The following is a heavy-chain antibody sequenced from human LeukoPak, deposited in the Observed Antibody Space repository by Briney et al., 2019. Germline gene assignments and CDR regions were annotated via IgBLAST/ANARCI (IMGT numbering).Heavy chain of an antibody. Sequence: GESLKISCQGSVYSFTSYCIGWVRQMPGKGLEWMGIIYPVDSDTRYSPSFQGQVTISAHKSINTAYLQWSSLKAPDTAMYYCARRRGAGAGDAFDIWDQGTMVTVSS. CDR2: IYPVDSDT. CDR3: ARRRGAGAGDAFDI. J-gene: IGHJ3*02. CDR1: VYSFTSYC. V-gene: IGHV5-51*01. D-gene: IGHD6-19*01.